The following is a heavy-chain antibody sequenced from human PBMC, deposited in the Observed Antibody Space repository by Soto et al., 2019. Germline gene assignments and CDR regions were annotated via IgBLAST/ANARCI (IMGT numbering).Heavy chain of an antibody. D-gene: IGHD2-8*01. J-gene: IGHJ4*02. CDR1: GYTLTELS. Sequence: ASVKVSCKVSGYTLTELSMHWVRQAPGKGLEWMGGFDPEDGETIYAQKFQGRVTMTEDTSTDTAYMELSSLRSDDTAVYYCARVLADIVLMVYASYFDYWGQGTPVTVSS. V-gene: IGHV1-24*01. CDR2: FDPEDGET. CDR3: ARVLADIVLMVYASYFDY.